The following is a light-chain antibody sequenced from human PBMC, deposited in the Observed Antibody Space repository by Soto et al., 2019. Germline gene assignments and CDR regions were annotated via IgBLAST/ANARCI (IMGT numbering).Light chain of an antibody. CDR2: DTS. J-gene: IGKJ3*01. Sequence: EIVMTQSPATLSVSPGEGATLSCRASQGIGDTLAWYQHKPGQTPRLLIYDTSTRATGVPARFSGSGSGTDFTLTISSLEPEDFAVYYCQQRSNWPPRFTYGPGTKVDIK. V-gene: IGKV3-11*01. CDR1: QGIGDT. CDR3: QQRSNWPPRFT.